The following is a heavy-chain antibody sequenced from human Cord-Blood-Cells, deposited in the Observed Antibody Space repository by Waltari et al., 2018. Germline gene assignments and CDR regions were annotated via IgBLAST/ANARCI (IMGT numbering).Heavy chain of an antibody. CDR2: IYPGDSDT. CDR1: GYSFTSYW. D-gene: IGHD3-10*01. CDR3: AGGYYYGSGSYYPFDY. Sequence: EVQLVQSGAEVKQPGESLTISCKGSGYSFTSYWIGWVRQMPGKGLEWMGIIYPGDSDTRYSPSFQGQVTISADKSISTAYLQWSSLKASDTAMYYCAGGYYYGSGSYYPFDYWGQGTLVTVSS. V-gene: IGHV5-51*01. J-gene: IGHJ4*02.